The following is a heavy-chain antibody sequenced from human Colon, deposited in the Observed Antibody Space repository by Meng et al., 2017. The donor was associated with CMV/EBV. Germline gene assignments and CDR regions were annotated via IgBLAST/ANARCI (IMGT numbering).Heavy chain of an antibody. V-gene: IGHV1-69*12. D-gene: IGHD6-13*01. CDR2: IIPMFGSP. CDR1: GGTFDTST. CDR3: ARGKQAGFDL. Sequence: QVQRVESGAEGQKPVSSVKVSCKASGGTFDTSTFNWVRQAPGQVLEWMGGIIPMFGSPSYSQKFRGRVTITADELEVNSLRSEDTAVYYCARGKQAGFDLWGQGTLVTVSS. J-gene: IGHJ5*02.